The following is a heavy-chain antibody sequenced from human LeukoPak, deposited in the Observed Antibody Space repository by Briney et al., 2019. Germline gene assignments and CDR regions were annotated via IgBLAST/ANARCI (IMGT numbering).Heavy chain of an antibody. CDR1: GFTFASYG. Sequence: GGSLRLSCAASGFTFASYGMHWVRQAPGKGLEWVAVISYDGTYKYYAGSVKGRFTISRDDSKNTLYLQTNSLRAEDTAVYYCAKDRDSSWFSGCFDYWGQGTLVTVSS. J-gene: IGHJ4*02. D-gene: IGHD6-13*01. CDR2: ISYDGTYK. CDR3: AKDRDSSWFSGCFDY. V-gene: IGHV3-30*18.